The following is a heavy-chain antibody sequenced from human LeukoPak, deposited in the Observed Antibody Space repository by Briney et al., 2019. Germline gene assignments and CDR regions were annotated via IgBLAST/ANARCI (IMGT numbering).Heavy chain of an antibody. J-gene: IGHJ5*02. CDR2: MNPNSSNT. CDR3: ARGPNKSDGGNSGSAWFDP. V-gene: IGHV1-8*01. D-gene: IGHD4-23*01. Sequence: ASVTVSFKASVYTFTTYDINWVRQATGQGREWMGWMNPNSSNTGYAQKFQGRVTMTRNTSISTAYMELSSLRSEDTAVYYCARGPNKSDGGNSGSAWFDPWGQGTLVTVSS. CDR1: VYTFTTYD.